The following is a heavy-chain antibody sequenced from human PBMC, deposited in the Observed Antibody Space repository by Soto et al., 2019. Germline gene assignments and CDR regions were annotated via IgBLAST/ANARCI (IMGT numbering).Heavy chain of an antibody. J-gene: IGHJ5*02. V-gene: IGHV5-51*01. D-gene: IGHD6-19*01. CDR3: ARPFDTSGWYDH. CDR1: GYSFTIYC. Sequence: GESLKISCKGSGYSFTIYCIAWVLQMPWKGLECMGIIYPGDSDTRYSPSFEGQVTISADKSINTAYLQWSSLKASDSAMYYCARPFDTSGWYDHWGQGTLVTVSS. CDR2: IYPGDSDT.